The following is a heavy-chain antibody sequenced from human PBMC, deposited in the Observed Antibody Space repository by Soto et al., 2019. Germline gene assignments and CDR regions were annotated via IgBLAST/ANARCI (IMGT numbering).Heavy chain of an antibody. J-gene: IGHJ4*02. D-gene: IGHD3-3*01. Sequence: LGESLKISCKGSGYSFTSYWIGWVRQMPGKGLEWMGIIYPGDSDTRYSPSFQGQVTISADKSISTAYLQWSSLKASDTAMYYCARHMSRQYYDFWSGYYTNFDYWGQGTLVTVSS. CDR3: ARHMSRQYYDFWSGYYTNFDY. V-gene: IGHV5-51*01. CDR2: IYPGDSDT. CDR1: GYSFTSYW.